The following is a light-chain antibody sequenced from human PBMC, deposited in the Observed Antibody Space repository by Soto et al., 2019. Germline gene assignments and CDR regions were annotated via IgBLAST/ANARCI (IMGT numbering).Light chain of an antibody. J-gene: IGKJ1*01. CDR3: QQYGSSVWT. Sequence: EIVMTQSPATLSVSPGERATLCCRASQSVGSDLAWYQQKPGQAPRLLIYGASSRATGIPDRFSGSGSGTDFTLTISRLEPEDFAVYYCQQYGSSVWTFGQGTKVDIK. V-gene: IGKV3-20*01. CDR1: QSVGSD. CDR2: GAS.